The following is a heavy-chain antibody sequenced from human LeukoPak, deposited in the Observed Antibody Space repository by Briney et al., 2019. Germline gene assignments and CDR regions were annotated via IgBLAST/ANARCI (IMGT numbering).Heavy chain of an antibody. J-gene: IGHJ4*02. V-gene: IGHV3-21*01. D-gene: IGHD5-24*01. Sequence: PGGSLRLSCAASGFTFSSYGMNWVRQAPGKGLEWVSSISSSSSYVYYAGSVKGRFTISRDSSKNSLYLQMNSLRAEDPAVYYCARAGGDGYNYQYFDYWGQGTLVTVSS. CDR1: GFTFSSYG. CDR3: ARAGGDGYNYQYFDY. CDR2: ISSSSSYV.